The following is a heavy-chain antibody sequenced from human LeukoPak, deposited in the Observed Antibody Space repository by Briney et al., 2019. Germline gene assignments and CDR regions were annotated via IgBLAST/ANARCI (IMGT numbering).Heavy chain of an antibody. V-gene: IGHV3-21*01. CDR1: RFTFSSYS. D-gene: IGHD2/OR15-2a*01. J-gene: IGHJ5*02. CDR3: ARGTEYGWLDP. CDR2: ISSSSDYI. Sequence: GGSLRLSCAASRFTFSSYSMNWVRQAPGKGLEWVSSISSSSDYIYYADSMKGRFTISRDNARNSLYLQMSSLRVEDTAVYYCARGTEYGWLDPWGQGTLVTVSS.